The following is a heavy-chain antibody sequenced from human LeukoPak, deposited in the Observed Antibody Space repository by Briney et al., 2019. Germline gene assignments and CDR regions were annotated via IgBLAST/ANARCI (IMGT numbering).Heavy chain of an antibody. CDR3: AKGGWCLDP. CDR2: ISYDGSNK. V-gene: IGHV3-30*18. Sequence: GGSLRLSCAASGFTFSSYGMHWVRQAPGKGLEWVAVISYDGSNKYYADSVKGLFTISRDNSKNTLYLQMNSLRAEDTAVYYCAKGGWCLDPWGQGTLVTVSS. D-gene: IGHD2-8*01. CDR1: GFTFSSYG. J-gene: IGHJ5*02.